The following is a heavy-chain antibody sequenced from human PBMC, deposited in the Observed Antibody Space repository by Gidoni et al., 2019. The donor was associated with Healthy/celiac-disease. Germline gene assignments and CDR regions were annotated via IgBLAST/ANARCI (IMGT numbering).Heavy chain of an antibody. CDR3: AKGEAVAVDDAFDI. CDR2: ISYDGSNK. J-gene: IGHJ3*02. V-gene: IGHV3-30*18. D-gene: IGHD6-19*01. Sequence: QVQLVQSGGGVVQPGRSLRLSSSASGFTFSSYGMHWVRQAPGKGLEWVAVISYDGSNKYYADSVKGRFTISRDNSKNTLYLQMNSLRAEDTAVYYCAKGEAVAVDDAFDIWGQGTMVTVSS. CDR1: GFTFSSYG.